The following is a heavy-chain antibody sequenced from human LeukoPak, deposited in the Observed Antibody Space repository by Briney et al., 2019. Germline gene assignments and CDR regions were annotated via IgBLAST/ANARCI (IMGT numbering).Heavy chain of an antibody. CDR1: GGSISSGSYY. Sequence: PSETLSLTCTVSGGSISSGSYYWSWIRQPAGKGLEWIGRIYTSGSTNYNPSLKSRVTISVDTSKNQFSLKLSSVTAADTAVYYCARLDSYGHSYYFDYWGQGTLVTVSS. CDR3: ARLDSYGHSYYFDY. D-gene: IGHD5-18*01. V-gene: IGHV4-61*02. J-gene: IGHJ4*02. CDR2: IYTSGST.